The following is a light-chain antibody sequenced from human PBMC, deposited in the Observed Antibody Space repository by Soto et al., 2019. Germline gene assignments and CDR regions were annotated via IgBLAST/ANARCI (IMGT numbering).Light chain of an antibody. CDR3: QHRNNWRPIT. Sequence: IVWRHSRVALSXXTGEXATLXXWXSQSVSSYLAWYQQKPGQAPRLLIYDASDRATGIPAMFSGSGSGTDFTLTIANIQPEAFAIYYCQHRNNWRPITFGQGTRMEIK. V-gene: IGKV3-11*01. J-gene: IGKJ5*01. CDR2: DAS. CDR1: QSVSSY.